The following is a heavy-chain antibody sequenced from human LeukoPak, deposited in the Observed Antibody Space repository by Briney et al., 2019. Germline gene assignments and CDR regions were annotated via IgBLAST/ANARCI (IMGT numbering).Heavy chain of an antibody. CDR1: GFTFSSYA. Sequence: PGGSLRLSCAASGFTFSSYAMSWVRQAPGKGLEWVSAISGSGGSTYYADSVKGRFTISRDNSKNTLYLQMNSLRAEDTAVYYCAKDQGPVVAATPDYWGRGTLVTVSS. CDR3: AKDQGPVVAATPDY. D-gene: IGHD2-15*01. J-gene: IGHJ4*02. CDR2: ISGSGGST. V-gene: IGHV3-23*01.